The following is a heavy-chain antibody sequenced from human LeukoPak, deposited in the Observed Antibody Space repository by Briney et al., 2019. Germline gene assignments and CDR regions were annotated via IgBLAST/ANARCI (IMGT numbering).Heavy chain of an antibody. CDR1: GFTFSSYA. D-gene: IGHD6-19*01. V-gene: IGHV3-23*01. Sequence: GESLRLSCAASGFTFSSYAMSWVRQAPGKELEWVSGISGSGDNTYYADSVKGRFPISRDNSKNTLYLQMNNLRAEDTAIYYCAKDQKWGQWLETYFDYWGQGTLVTVSS. J-gene: IGHJ4*02. CDR3: AKDQKWGQWLETYFDY. CDR2: ISGSGDNT.